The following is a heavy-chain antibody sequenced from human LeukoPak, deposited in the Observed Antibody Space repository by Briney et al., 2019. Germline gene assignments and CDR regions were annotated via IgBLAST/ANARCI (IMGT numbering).Heavy chain of an antibody. CDR2: IYYSGST. J-gene: IGHJ4*02. V-gene: IGHV4-61*01. CDR1: GGSFSSGYYH. CDR3: ARDLKYYYGSGSYFGGFDY. Sequence: SDTVSLTCTVSGGSFSSGYYHWSWVRQPPGRGLEWIGYIYYSGSTYSNPSLKSRVTISVDTSKIQFSLKLSSVTAADTAVYYCARDLKYYYGSGSYFGGFDYWGQGTLVTVPS. D-gene: IGHD3-10*01.